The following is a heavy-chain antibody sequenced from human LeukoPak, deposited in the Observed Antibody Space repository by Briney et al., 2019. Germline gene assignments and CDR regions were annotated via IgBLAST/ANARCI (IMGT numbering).Heavy chain of an antibody. V-gene: IGHV3-21*01. Sequence: GGSLRLSCAASGFTLSSYAMNWVRQAPGKGLDWVSSISSSSSYIYYADSVKGRFTISRDNAKNSLYLQMNSLRAEDTAVYYCARTDCSSTSCPGGWFDPWGQGTLVTVSS. D-gene: IGHD2-2*01. CDR1: GFTLSSYA. CDR2: ISSSSSYI. J-gene: IGHJ5*02. CDR3: ARTDCSSTSCPGGWFDP.